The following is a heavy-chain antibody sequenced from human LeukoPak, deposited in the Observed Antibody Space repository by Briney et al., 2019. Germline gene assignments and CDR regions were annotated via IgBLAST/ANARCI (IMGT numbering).Heavy chain of an antibody. CDR3: ARGVDTAMVEDAFDI. Sequence: ASVKVSCKASGYTFTGYYMHWVRQAPGQGLEWMGWISPNSGGTNYAQKFQGWVTMARDTSISTAYMELSRLRSDDTAVYYCARGVDTAMVEDAFDIWGQGTMVTVSS. J-gene: IGHJ3*02. V-gene: IGHV1-2*04. CDR1: GYTFTGYY. D-gene: IGHD5-18*01. CDR2: ISPNSGGT.